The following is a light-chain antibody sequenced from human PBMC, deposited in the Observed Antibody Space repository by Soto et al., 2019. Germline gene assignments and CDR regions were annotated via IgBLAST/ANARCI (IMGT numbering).Light chain of an antibody. Sequence: EIVLTQSPATLSLSPGERATLSCRASQGVSSYLAWYQQKPGQAPRLLIYDASNRATGIPARFSGSGPGTDFTLTISSLEPEDVAVYYCQQRSNCLFGGGTKVEIK. J-gene: IGKJ4*01. V-gene: IGKV3D-11*01. CDR3: QQRSNCL. CDR2: DAS. CDR1: QGVSSY.